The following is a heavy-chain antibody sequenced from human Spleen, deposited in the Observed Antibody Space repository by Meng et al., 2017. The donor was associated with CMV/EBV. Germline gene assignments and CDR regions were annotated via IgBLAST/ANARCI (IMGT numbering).Heavy chain of an antibody. CDR2: INGDGSSL. Sequence: GESLKISCAASGFTFNNYWMHWVRQAPGKGLVWVARINGDGSSLSYAESVKGRFAISRDNSKNTLYLQVNSLRVEDTAVYYCAKSHLPSGRIAGGRFDHWGQGTLVTVSS. CDR3: AKSHLPSGRIAGGRFDH. J-gene: IGHJ4*02. CDR1: GFTFNNYW. D-gene: IGHD1-26*01. V-gene: IGHV3-74*01.